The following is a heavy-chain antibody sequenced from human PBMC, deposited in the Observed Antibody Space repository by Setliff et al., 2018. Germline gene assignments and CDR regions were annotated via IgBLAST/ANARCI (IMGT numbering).Heavy chain of an antibody. CDR2: IYHSGIS. D-gene: IGHD2-21*01. Sequence: PSETLSLTCAVSGGSISSIYWWGWVRQPPGKGLQWIGEIYHSGISNYSPSLKSRVTISVDTSKNQFSLKLNSVTAADTAVYYCARAFIVAPTLFFRRRKGNYMDVWGKGTTVTVS. CDR1: GGSISSIYW. V-gene: IGHV4-4*02. J-gene: IGHJ6*03. CDR3: ARAFIVAPTLFFRRRKGNYMDV.